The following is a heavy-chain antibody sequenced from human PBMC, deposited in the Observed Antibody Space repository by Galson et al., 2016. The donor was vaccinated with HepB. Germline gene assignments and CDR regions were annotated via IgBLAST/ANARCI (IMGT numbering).Heavy chain of an antibody. CDR1: GFTLSNSA. CDR2: IKQDGNEK. J-gene: IGHJ4*02. CDR3: ARDQTRRGPTTFDN. V-gene: IGHV3-7*01. Sequence: SLRLSCAASGFTLSNSAMSWVRQAPGKGLEWVANIKQDGNEKYYVDSVKGRFTISRDNAKNSMYLQMNSLRAEDTGVYYCARDQTRRGPTTFDNWGQGTLVTVSS. D-gene: IGHD1-26*01.